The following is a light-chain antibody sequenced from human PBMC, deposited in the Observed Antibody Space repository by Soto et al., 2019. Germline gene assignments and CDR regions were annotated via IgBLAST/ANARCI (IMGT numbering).Light chain of an antibody. CDR1: SSDVGGYNY. V-gene: IGLV2-14*01. CDR3: SSYTSSSTPGIG. CDR2: DVS. J-gene: IGLJ1*01. Sequence: QSALTQPASVSGSPGPSITISCTGTSSDVGGYNYVSWYQQHPGKAPKLMIYDVSNRPSGVSNRFSGSKSGNTASLTISGLQAEDEADYYCSSYTSSSTPGIGFGTGTKGTVL.